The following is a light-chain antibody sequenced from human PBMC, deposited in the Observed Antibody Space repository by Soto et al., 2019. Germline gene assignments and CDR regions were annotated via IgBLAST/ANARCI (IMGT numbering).Light chain of an antibody. Sequence: EIVMRQSPATLSVSPGERATLSCRASQSVSSNLAWYQQKPGQAPRLLIYGASTRATGIPARFSGSGSGTEFTLTISSLQSEDFAVYYCQQYNNWPTSWTFGQGTKVEIK. CDR3: QQYNNWPTSWT. V-gene: IGKV3-15*01. CDR1: QSVSSN. CDR2: GAS. J-gene: IGKJ1*01.